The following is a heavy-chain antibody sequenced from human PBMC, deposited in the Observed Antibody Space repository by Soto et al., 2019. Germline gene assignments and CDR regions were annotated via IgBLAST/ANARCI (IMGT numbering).Heavy chain of an antibody. D-gene: IGHD2-21*02. Sequence: GGSLRLSCAASGFTFSSYGMHWVRQAPGKGLEWVAVISYDGSNKYYADSVKGRFTISRDNSKNTLYLQMNSLRAEDTAVYYCAKDRWGRYYYYGTDVWGQGTTVTVSS. J-gene: IGHJ6*02. V-gene: IGHV3-30*18. CDR2: ISYDGSNK. CDR3: AKDRWGRYYYYGTDV. CDR1: GFTFSSYG.